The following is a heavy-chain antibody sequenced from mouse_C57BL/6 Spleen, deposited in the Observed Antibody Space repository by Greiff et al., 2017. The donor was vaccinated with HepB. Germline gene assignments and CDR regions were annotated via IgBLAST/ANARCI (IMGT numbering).Heavy chain of an antibody. V-gene: IGHV5-17*01. D-gene: IGHD4-1*01. J-gene: IGHJ1*03. Sequence: EVKLMESGGGLVKPGGSLKLSCAASGFTFSDYGMHWVRQAPEKGLEWVAYISSGSSTIYYADTVKGRFTISRDNAKNTLFLQRTSLRSEDTAMYYCARRKTGGGYFDVWGTGTTVTVSS. CDR3: ARRKTGGGYFDV. CDR2: ISSGSSTI. CDR1: GFTFSDYG.